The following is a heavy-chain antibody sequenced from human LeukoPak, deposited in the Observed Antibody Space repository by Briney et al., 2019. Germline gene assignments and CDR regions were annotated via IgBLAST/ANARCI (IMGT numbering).Heavy chain of an antibody. J-gene: IGHJ4*02. CDR2: IKSKTDGGTT. V-gene: IGHV3-15*01. CDR3: TTDVTRIEQPLVVDY. Sequence: DRIKSKTDGGTTDYAALVKGRFTISRDDSKNTLYLQMNSLKTVDSSVYYCTTDVTRIEQPLVVDYWGQGTLVTVSS. D-gene: IGHD6-13*01.